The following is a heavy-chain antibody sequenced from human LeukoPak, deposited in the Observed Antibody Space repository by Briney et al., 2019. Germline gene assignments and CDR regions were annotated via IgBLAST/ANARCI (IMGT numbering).Heavy chain of an antibody. CDR1: GGTFSSYA. CDR3: ARASDYVWGSYRYRPYYYYMDV. CDR2: IIPIFGTA. V-gene: IGHV1-69*05. Sequence: SVKVSCKASGGTFSSYAISWVRQAPGQGLEWMGGIIPIFGTANYAQKFQARVTITTDESTSTAYMELSSLRSEDTAGYYCARASDYVWGSYRYRPYYYYMDVWGKGTTVTVSS. J-gene: IGHJ6*03. D-gene: IGHD3-16*02.